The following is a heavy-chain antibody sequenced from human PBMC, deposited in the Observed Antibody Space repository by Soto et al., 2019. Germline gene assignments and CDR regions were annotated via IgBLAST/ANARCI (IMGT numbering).Heavy chain of an antibody. Sequence: QVQLQQWGAGLLKPSETLSLTCAVYGGSFSGYYWSWIRQPPGKGLEWIGEINHSGSINYNSSLKSRTTISVDTSKNQFSLKLSPLTAADTAVYYCARAPPRGLVRDWFDPWGQGTLVTVSS. D-gene: IGHD6-19*01. V-gene: IGHV4-34*01. CDR1: GGSFSGYY. J-gene: IGHJ5*02. CDR2: INHSGSI. CDR3: ARAPPRGLVRDWFDP.